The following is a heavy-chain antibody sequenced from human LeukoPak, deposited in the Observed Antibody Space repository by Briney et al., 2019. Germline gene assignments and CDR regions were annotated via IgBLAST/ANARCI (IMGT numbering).Heavy chain of an antibody. V-gene: IGHV3-7*01. Sequence: GGSLRLSCAASGFTFSGFSMSWVRQSPTKGLEWVANIKQDGSERYYVDSVKGRLTISRDNAKNSLSLQMNNLRVEDTAVYYCARAGSHWHYVYWGQGTVVTVSS. J-gene: IGHJ4*02. D-gene: IGHD3-10*01. CDR1: GFTFSGFS. CDR2: IKQDGSER. CDR3: ARAGSHWHYVY.